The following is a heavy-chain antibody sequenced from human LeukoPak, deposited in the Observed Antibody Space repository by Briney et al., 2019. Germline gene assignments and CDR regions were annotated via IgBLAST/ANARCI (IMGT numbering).Heavy chain of an antibody. CDR1: GYTFTSYA. CDR3: ARDVVQRWQGMDY. CDR2: IIPILGIA. V-gene: IGHV1-69*04. D-gene: IGHD5-24*01. J-gene: IGHJ4*02. Sequence: ASVTVSCKASGYTFTSYAISWVRQAPGQGLEWMGRIIPILGIANYAQKFQGRVTITADKSTSTAYMELSSLRSEDTAVYYCARDVVQRWQGMDYWGQGTLVTVSS.